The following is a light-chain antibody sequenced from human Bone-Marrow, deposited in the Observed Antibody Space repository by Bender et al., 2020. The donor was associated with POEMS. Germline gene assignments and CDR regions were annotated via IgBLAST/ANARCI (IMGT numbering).Light chain of an antibody. CDR3: QVWDGSSDHPPWV. CDR1: DIGGKA. CDR2: DNR. Sequence: SYILTQPPSVSVAPGQTAHITCVEGDIGGKAVVWYQQRPGRAPVLVLYDNRVRPSGIPERFSGSNSGYTAALTITGVEAGDEADYYCQVWDGSSDHPPWVFGGGTRLTVL. V-gene: IGLV3-21*02. J-gene: IGLJ3*02.